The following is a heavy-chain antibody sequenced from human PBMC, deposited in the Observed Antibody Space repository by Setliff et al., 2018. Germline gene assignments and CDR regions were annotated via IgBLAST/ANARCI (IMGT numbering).Heavy chain of an antibody. Sequence: ASVKVSCKTSGFGFTTFGFSWVRQAPGQGLGWMGWISGYNGYTVYAQKLQGRVTLTTDTSTGTAYMEVRSLRSDDTAQYYCVRDRAAIVVGPPTAAFDIWGQGTMVTVSS. CDR2: ISGYNGYT. D-gene: IGHD2-2*01. V-gene: IGHV1-18*01. CDR3: VRDRAAIVVGPPTAAFDI. J-gene: IGHJ3*02. CDR1: GFGFTTFG.